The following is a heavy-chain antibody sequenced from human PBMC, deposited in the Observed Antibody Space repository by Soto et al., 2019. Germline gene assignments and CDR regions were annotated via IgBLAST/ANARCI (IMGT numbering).Heavy chain of an antibody. Sequence: SETLSLTCTVSGGSISSYYWSWIRQPPGKGLEWIGYIYYTGSTNYNPSLKGRVTISVDTSKNQFSLKLSSVTAADTAVYYCARGYCSGGSCYSRFFDYWGQGTLVTVSS. CDR3: ARGYCSGGSCYSRFFDY. CDR2: IYYTGST. V-gene: IGHV4-59*08. D-gene: IGHD2-15*01. J-gene: IGHJ4*02. CDR1: GGSISSYY.